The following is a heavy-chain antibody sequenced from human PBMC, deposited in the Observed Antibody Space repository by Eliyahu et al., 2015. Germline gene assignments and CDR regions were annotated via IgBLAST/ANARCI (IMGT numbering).Heavy chain of an antibody. CDR3: ARDLWIQPSGDYYGMDV. CDR1: GFXXXSYA. D-gene: IGHD5-18*01. V-gene: IGHV3-30-3*01. Sequence: QVQLVESGGGVVQPGRSLRLSXXASGFXXXSYAMXWVRQAPGKGLEWVAVISYDGSNKYYADSVKGRFTISRDNSKNTLYLQMNSLRAEDTAVYYCARDLWIQPSGDYYGMDVWGQGTTVTVSS. CDR2: ISYDGSNK. J-gene: IGHJ6*02.